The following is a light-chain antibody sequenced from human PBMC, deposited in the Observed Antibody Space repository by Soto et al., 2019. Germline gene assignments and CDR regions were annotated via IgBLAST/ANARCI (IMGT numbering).Light chain of an antibody. CDR1: QSVSSSY. CDR2: GAS. Sequence: EIVLTQSPGTLSLSPGERATLSCRASQSVSSSYLAWYQQKPGQAPRLLIYGASSRETGIPDRFSGSGSGTEFTLTISRLEPEDFAVYYCQQCGSSPWMFGQGTKVDIK. J-gene: IGKJ1*01. CDR3: QQCGSSPWM. V-gene: IGKV3-20*01.